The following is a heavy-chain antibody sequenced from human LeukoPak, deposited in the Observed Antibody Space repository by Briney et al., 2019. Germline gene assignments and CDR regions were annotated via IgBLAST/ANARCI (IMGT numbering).Heavy chain of an antibody. Sequence: GGSLRLSASASGFTFRSFAMSWVREAPGKGLEWVSGIFGSGRTTFYADSVKGRFTISRDNSKSTLYLQMNSLRAEDTAIYYCAKKEGDTYFSWYMDVWGKGTTVTVSS. CDR1: GFTFRSFA. D-gene: IGHD2-21*01. CDR3: AKKEGDTYFSWYMDV. CDR2: IFGSGRTT. J-gene: IGHJ6*03. V-gene: IGHV3-23*01.